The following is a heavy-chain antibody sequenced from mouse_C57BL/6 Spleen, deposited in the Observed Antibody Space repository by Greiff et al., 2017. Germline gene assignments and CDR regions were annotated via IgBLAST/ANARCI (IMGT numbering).Heavy chain of an antibody. D-gene: IGHD2-4*01. CDR1: GYTFTSYW. J-gene: IGHJ1*03. V-gene: IGHV1-72*01. CDR2: IDPNSGGT. Sequence: QVQLQQPGAELVKPGASVKLSCKASGYTFTSYWMHWVKQRPGRGLEWIGRIDPNSGGTKYTEKFKSKATLTVDIPSSTAYMQLSSLTSEDSAVYYCARSDYDYDDGYWYFDVWGTGTTVTVSS. CDR3: ARSDYDYDDGYWYFDV.